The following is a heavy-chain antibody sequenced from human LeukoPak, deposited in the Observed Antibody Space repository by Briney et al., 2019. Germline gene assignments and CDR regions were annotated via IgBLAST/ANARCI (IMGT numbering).Heavy chain of an antibody. Sequence: GASVKVSCKASGYTFSNYGISWVRQAPGQGLEWMGWISAYNGNTKYAQKFQGRVTMTRDTSISTAYMELSRLRSDDTAVYYCARGRTHRYYYDSSGYYGGAFDIWGQGTMVTVSS. V-gene: IGHV1-18*01. CDR2: ISAYNGNT. D-gene: IGHD3-22*01. CDR3: ARGRTHRYYYDSSGYYGGAFDI. J-gene: IGHJ3*02. CDR1: GYTFSNYG.